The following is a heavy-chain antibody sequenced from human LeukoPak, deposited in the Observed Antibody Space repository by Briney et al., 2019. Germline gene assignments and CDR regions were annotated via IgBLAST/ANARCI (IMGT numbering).Heavy chain of an antibody. V-gene: IGHV3-30*02. CDR3: AKDDGDDYVWGSYRPFDY. D-gene: IGHD3-16*02. J-gene: IGHJ4*02. CDR1: GFTFNSYG. CDR2: IRYDGSNK. Sequence: GGSLRLSCAASGFTFNSYGMHWVRQAPGKGLEWVAFIRYDGSNKYYADSVKGRFTISRDNSKNTLFVQMNSLRPEDTAVYYCAKDDGDDYVWGSYRPFDYWGQGTLVTVSS.